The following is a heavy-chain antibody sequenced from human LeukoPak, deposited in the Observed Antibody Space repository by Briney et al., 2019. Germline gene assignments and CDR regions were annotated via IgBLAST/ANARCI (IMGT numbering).Heavy chain of an antibody. CDR1: GFTFSSYG. CDR2: ISYDGSNK. J-gene: IGHJ4*02. CDR3: AKAPYDSSGYELHVFDY. D-gene: IGHD3-22*01. Sequence: PGRSLRLSCAASGFTFSSYGMHWVRQAPGKGLEWVAVISYDGSNKYYADSVKGRFTISRDNSKNTLYLQMNSLRAEDTAVYYCAKAPYDSSGYELHVFDYWGQGTLVTVSS. V-gene: IGHV3-30*18.